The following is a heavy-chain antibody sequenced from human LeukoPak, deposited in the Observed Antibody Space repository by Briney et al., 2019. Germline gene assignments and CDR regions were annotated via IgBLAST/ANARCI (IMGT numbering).Heavy chain of an antibody. J-gene: IGHJ4*02. V-gene: IGHV3-48*01. D-gene: IGHD7-27*01. CDR2: ISSGSRTI. CDR3: ARESITGDRDFDY. CDR1: GFRFSSYS. Sequence: GGSLRLSCAASGFRFSSYSMNWVRQAPGRGLEWVSYISSGSRTISYADSVKGRFTISRDNARNSLYLLMNSLRADDTAVYYCARESITGDRDFDYWGQGTLITVSS.